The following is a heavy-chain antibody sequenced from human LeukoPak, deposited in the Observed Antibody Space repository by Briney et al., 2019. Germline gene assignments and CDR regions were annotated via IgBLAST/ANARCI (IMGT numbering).Heavy chain of an antibody. Sequence: SSKTLSLTCTVSGGSVSSYYWSWIRQPPGKGLEWIGNIYYRGSANYNPSLKSPVTILVDTSKNQLSLKLSSVTAADTAVYYCARAGNYYTSGSYLGYWGQGTLVTVSS. CDR2: IYYRGSA. D-gene: IGHD3-10*01. CDR1: GGSVSSYY. V-gene: IGHV4-59*02. CDR3: ARAGNYYTSGSYLGY. J-gene: IGHJ4*02.